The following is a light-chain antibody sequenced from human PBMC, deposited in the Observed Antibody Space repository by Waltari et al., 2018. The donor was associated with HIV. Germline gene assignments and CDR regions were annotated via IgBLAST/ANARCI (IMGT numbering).Light chain of an antibody. J-gene: IGLJ1*01. V-gene: IGLV2-11*01. CDR2: DVT. Sequence: QSALPQPPPVSGSPAPSVTISCTGTKTDVGGYNYVSCYQQYPGKGPKVKIYDVTTRPAGVPDRFSGSKSGNTASLTISGLQAEDEGDYYCCSYAGNSTFYVFGTGTKVTVL. CDR3: CSYAGNSTFYV. CDR1: KTDVGGYNY.